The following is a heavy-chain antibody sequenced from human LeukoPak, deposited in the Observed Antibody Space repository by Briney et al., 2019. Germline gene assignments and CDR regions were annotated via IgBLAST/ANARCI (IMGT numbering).Heavy chain of an antibody. D-gene: IGHD6-19*01. J-gene: IGHJ4*02. Sequence: PSETLSLTCILSGGSLSSYYWSWVRQPPGKGVGWIWYIYYSGSTNYNPSLKSRVTISEDTSKNQFSLKLSSVTAADTAVYYCAREYSSGGFDYWGQGTLVTVSS. CDR2: IYYSGST. V-gene: IGHV4-59*01. CDR3: AREYSSGGFDY. CDR1: GGSLSSYY.